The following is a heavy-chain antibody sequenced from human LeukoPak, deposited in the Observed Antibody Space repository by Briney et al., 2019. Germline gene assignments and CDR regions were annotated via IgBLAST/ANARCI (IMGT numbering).Heavy chain of an antibody. D-gene: IGHD3-10*01. CDR3: AKDLHYGSADY. CDR1: GFTFSSYS. Sequence: GGSLRLSCAASGFTFSSYSMNWVRQAPGKGLEWVSYISSSSSTIYYADSVKGRFTISRDNAKNSLYLQMNSLRTEDTAVYYCAKDLHYGSADYWGQGTLVTVSS. CDR2: ISSSSSTI. J-gene: IGHJ4*02. V-gene: IGHV3-48*01.